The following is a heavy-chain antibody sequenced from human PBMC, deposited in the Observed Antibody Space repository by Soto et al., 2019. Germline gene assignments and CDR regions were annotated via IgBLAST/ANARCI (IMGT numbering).Heavy chain of an antibody. J-gene: IGHJ4*02. CDR1: GFTFSSYG. CDR3: ARDGRDSSGYYSGYFDY. D-gene: IGHD3-22*01. Sequence: QVQLVESGGGVVQPGRSLRLSCAASGFTFSSYGMHWVRQAPGKGLERVAVIWYDGSNKYYADSVKGRFTISRDNSKNTLYLQMNSLRAEDTAVYYCARDGRDSSGYYSGYFDYWGQGTLVTVSS. V-gene: IGHV3-33*01. CDR2: IWYDGSNK.